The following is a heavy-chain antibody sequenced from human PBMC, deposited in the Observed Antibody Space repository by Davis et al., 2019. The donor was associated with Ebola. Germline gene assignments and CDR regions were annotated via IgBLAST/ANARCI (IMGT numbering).Heavy chain of an antibody. J-gene: IGHJ4*02. CDR1: GFIFSSYW. Sequence: GESLKISCAASGFIFSSYWMSWVRQVPGQGLEWVANIRQDGIDKQYVDSVKGRFSISRDNAKNSLYLQMNSLRAEDTAVYYCAKDLRARIVGATNDYWGQGTLVTVSS. CDR2: IRQDGIDK. V-gene: IGHV3-7*01. CDR3: AKDLRARIVGATNDY. D-gene: IGHD1-26*01.